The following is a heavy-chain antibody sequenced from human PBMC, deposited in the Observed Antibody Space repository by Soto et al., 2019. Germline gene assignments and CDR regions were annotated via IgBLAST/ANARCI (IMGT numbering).Heavy chain of an antibody. Sequence: GGSLRLSCSASGFTFSSYGMHWVRQAPGKGLEWVAVISYDGSNKYYADSVKGRFTISRDNSKNTLYLQMNSLRAEDTAVYYCAKNRIAVAGEDAFDIWGQGTMVTVSS. D-gene: IGHD6-19*01. CDR1: GFTFSSYG. J-gene: IGHJ3*02. V-gene: IGHV3-30*18. CDR3: AKNRIAVAGEDAFDI. CDR2: ISYDGSNK.